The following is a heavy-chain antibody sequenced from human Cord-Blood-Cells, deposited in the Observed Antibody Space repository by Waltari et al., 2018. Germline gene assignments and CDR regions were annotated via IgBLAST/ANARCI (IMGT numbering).Heavy chain of an antibody. CDR1: GFTFSSSG. V-gene: IGHV3-30*18. CDR3: ANGLGINY. Sequence: QVQLVESGGGVVQPGRSLRLSCAASGFTFSSSGMHWVRQAPGKGLEGVAVISYDGSNKYYADSVKGRFTISRDNSKNTLYLQMNSLRAEDTAVYYCANGLGINYWGQGTLVTVSS. J-gene: IGHJ4*02. CDR2: ISYDGSNK. D-gene: IGHD7-27*01.